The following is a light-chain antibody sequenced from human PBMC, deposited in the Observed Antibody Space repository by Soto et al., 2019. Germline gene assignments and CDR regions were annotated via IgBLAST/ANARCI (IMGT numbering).Light chain of an antibody. J-gene: IGLJ1*01. V-gene: IGLV2-14*01. CDR3: SSYTSSSTLDV. CDR2: DVR. Sequence: QSALTQPASVSGSPGQSITISCTGTSSDVGGYNYVSWYQQHPRKAPKLMIYDVRNRPSVVSNRFSGSKSGNTASLTISGLQAEDEADYYCSSYTSSSTLDVFGTGTKVTVL. CDR1: SSDVGGYNY.